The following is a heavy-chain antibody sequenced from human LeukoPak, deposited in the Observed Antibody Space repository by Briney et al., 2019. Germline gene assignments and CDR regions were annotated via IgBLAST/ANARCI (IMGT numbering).Heavy chain of an antibody. J-gene: IGHJ5*02. Sequence: GGSLRLSCAASRFSFSDYNMNWVRQAPGKGLEWVSSISSSSSYIYYADSVKGRFTVSRDNSKNTLYLQMNSLRAEDTAVYYCAKDRSSGWSNWFDPWGQGTLVTVSS. CDR1: RFSFSDYN. CDR2: ISSSSSYI. CDR3: AKDRSSGWSNWFDP. D-gene: IGHD6-19*01. V-gene: IGHV3-21*04.